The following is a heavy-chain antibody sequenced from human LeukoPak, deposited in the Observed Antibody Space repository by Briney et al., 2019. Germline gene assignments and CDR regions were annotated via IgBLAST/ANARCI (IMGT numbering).Heavy chain of an antibody. CDR2: ISADNGNT. CDR3: ATTTLAGNYGSARHPFDY. Sequence: ASVKVSCKASGYTFTSYGISWVRQAPGQGREGMGWISADNGNTNYAPQLQRRVTTTTDPSTSTAYMELRSLRSDDTAVYYCATTTLAGNYGSARHPFDYWGQGTLVTVSS. V-gene: IGHV1-18*01. CDR1: GYTFTSYG. J-gene: IGHJ4*02. D-gene: IGHD3-10*01.